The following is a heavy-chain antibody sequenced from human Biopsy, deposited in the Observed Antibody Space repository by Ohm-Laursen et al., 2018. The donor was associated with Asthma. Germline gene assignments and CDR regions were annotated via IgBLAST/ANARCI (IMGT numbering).Heavy chain of an antibody. J-gene: IGHJ4*02. V-gene: IGHV4-39*02. CDR1: GGSMSSSSYY. Sequence: GTLSLTCTVSGGSMSSSSYYWGWIRQPPGKGLEWMGSISYTGSAYHNPSLKSRFTISVDKSKNHFSLKLRSVTAADAAVYYCGGGISRLTGLFDHLDSGGRGTLVTASS. D-gene: IGHD3-10*02. CDR2: ISYTGSA. CDR3: GGGISRLTGLFDHLDS.